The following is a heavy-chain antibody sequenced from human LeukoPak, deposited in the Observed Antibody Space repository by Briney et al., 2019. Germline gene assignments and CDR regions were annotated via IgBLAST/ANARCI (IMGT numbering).Heavy chain of an antibody. D-gene: IGHD2-15*01. CDR2: DSGGGTYK. J-gene: IGHJ4*02. CDR1: GFSFSSFS. CDR3: AKRITVPAGYYLDS. V-gene: IGHV3-23*01. Sequence: QSGGALTISCVGSGFSFSSFSMSWVRPAPRKGVEWGSTDSGGGTYKYYADSGKGRFTVSRADSQSLPFLQMNSLGPEGTALFFCAKRITVPAGYYLDSSGQGTLLTVSS.